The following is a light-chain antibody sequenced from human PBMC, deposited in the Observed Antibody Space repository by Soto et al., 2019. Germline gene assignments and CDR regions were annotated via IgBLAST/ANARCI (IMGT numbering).Light chain of an antibody. CDR3: LQVSSFPRT. CDR1: QGIGVR. Sequence: DIQITQSPSSLSASVGDRVTITCQASQGIGVRLAWFQHKPGKAPQYLIQSASSLQSGVPSRFSGSGSGTEFILTINSLQPEDVAIYYCLQVSSFPRTFGQGTKVDIK. J-gene: IGKJ1*01. V-gene: IGKV1-12*01. CDR2: SAS.